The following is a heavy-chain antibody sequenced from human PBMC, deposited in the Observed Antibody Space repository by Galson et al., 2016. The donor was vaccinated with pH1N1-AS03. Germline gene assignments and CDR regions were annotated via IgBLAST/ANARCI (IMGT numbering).Heavy chain of an antibody. V-gene: IGHV3-30*03. CDR3: ARDDFAGNYSLDY. Sequence: SLRLSCAGSGLTFSSYGMHWVRQAPGKGLEWVAFISYDGRKRYHPDSVKGRFTISRDNSKNTLYLQMDSLRAEDTAVYYCARDDFAGNYSLDYWGRGTLITVSS. CDR2: ISYDGRKR. CDR1: GLTFSSYG. J-gene: IGHJ4*02. D-gene: IGHD1-1*01.